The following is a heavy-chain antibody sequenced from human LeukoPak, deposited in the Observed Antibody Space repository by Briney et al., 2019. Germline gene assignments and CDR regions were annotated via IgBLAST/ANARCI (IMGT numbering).Heavy chain of an antibody. CDR1: VFTFSSYG. Sequence: GGSLRLSCAASVFTFSSYGMHWVRQAPGKGLEWVAFIRYDGSNKYYADSVKGRFTISRDNSKNTLYLQMNSLRAEDTAVYYCAKDPYSGSPNWFDPWGQGTLVTVSS. J-gene: IGHJ5*02. D-gene: IGHD1-26*01. CDR3: AKDPYSGSPNWFDP. V-gene: IGHV3-30*02. CDR2: IRYDGSNK.